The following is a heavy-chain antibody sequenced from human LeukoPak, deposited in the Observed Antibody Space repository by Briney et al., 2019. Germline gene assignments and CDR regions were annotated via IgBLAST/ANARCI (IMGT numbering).Heavy chain of an antibody. CDR2: ISSSGGST. J-gene: IGHJ4*02. CDR1: GFTFSSYV. D-gene: IGHD2-21*01. Sequence: GGSLRLSCAASGFTFSSYVMSWVRQAPGKGLEWVSSISSSGGSTYYADSVKGRFTISRDNSKNTLCLQMNSLRAEDTAVYYCAKDLGGCGTECYYYWGQGTLVTVSS. V-gene: IGHV3-23*01. CDR3: AKDLGGCGTECYYY.